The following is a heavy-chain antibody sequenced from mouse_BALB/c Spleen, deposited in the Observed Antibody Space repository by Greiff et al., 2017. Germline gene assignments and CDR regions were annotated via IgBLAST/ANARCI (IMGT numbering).Heavy chain of an antibody. J-gene: IGHJ2*01. CDR3: ARSYYGNYVYFDY. CDR1: GFSLTGYG. CDR2: IWGDGST. V-gene: IGHV2-6-7*02. D-gene: IGHD2-10*01. Sequence: VQLQESGPGLVAPSQSLSITCTVSGFSLTGYGVNWVRQPPGKGLEWLGMIWGDGSTDYNSALKSRLSISKDNSKSQVFLKMNSLQTDDTARYYCARSYYGNYVYFDYWGQGTTLTVSS.